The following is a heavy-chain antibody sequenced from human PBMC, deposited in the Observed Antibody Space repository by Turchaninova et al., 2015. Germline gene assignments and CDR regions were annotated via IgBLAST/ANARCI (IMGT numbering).Heavy chain of an antibody. CDR2: IDPSSSST. V-gene: IGHV5-10-1*03. CDR3: ARLDPEFGAFDI. CDR1: EYSFTSYW. D-gene: IGHD1-14*01. J-gene: IGHJ3*02. Sequence: EVQLVQSGAEVKKPGESLRISCKGSEYSFTSYWISWVRQMPGNGREWMGRIDPSSSSTYDRPYFKGRGHYHAQQSTSNAYVTWSSLQASDTAMYYCARLDPEFGAFDIWGQGTMVTVSS.